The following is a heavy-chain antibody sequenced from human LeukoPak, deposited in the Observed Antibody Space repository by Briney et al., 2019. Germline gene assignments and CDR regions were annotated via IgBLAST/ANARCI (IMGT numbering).Heavy chain of an antibody. CDR3: ARTLPAAGRSYYYGMDV. CDR1: GYTFTSYY. J-gene: IGHJ6*02. CDR2: INPSGGST. V-gene: IGHV1-46*01. Sequence: ASVKVSFKASGYTFTSYYMHWVRQAPGQGLEWMGLINPSGGSTSYAQKFQGRVTMTRDTSTSTVYMELSSLRSEDTAVYYCARTLPAAGRSYYYGMDVWGQGTTVTVSS. D-gene: IGHD2-2*01.